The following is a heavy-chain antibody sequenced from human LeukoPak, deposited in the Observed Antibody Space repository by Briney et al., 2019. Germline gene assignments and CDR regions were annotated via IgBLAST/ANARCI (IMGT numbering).Heavy chain of an antibody. J-gene: IGHJ3*02. CDR2: IKQDGSEK. Sequence: GGSLRLSCAASGFTFSSYWMSWVRQAPGKGLEWVANIKQDGSEKYYVDSVKGRFTISRDNAKNSLYLQMNSLRAEDTAVYYCASGEDLLWFGEGNNEDAFDIWGQGTMVTVSS. CDR3: ASGEDLLWFGEGNNEDAFDI. D-gene: IGHD3-10*01. V-gene: IGHV3-7*01. CDR1: GFTFSSYW.